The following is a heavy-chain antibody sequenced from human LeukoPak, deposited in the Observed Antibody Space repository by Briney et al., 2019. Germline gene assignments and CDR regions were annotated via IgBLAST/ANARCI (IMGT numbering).Heavy chain of an antibody. CDR2: INPSGGST. V-gene: IGHV1-46*01. D-gene: IGHD6-19*01. Sequence: GASVKVSCKASGYTFTSYYMHWVRQAPGQGLEWMGIINPSGGSTGYAQKFQGRVTMTRDTSTSTVYMELSSLRSEDTAVYYCARERYSSGWPGWFDPWGQGTLVTVSS. CDR3: ARERYSSGWPGWFDP. CDR1: GYTFTSYY. J-gene: IGHJ5*02.